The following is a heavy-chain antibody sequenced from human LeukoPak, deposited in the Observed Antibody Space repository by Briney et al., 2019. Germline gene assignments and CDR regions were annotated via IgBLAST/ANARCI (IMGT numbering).Heavy chain of an antibody. J-gene: IGHJ5*02. D-gene: IGHD5-18*01. CDR3: ATAAPPHPTPGYSYGYGLSGRGDVFDP. V-gene: IGHV1-24*01. CDR1: GYTLTELS. CDR2: FDPEDGET. Sequence: ASVKVSCKVSGYTLTELSMHWVRQAPGKGLEWMGGFDPEDGETIYAQKFQGRVTTTEDTSTDTAYMELSSLRSEDTAVYYCATAAPPHPTPGYSYGYGLSGRGDVFDPWGQGTLVTVSS.